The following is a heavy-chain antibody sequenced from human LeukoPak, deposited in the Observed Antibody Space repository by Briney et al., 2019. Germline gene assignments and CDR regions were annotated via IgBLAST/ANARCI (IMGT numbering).Heavy chain of an antibody. Sequence: LGESLKISCKGSGYRVTTYWIGWVRQMPGKGLEWMGIINPGDSDTRYSPSFQGRVTLSVDKSISTAYLQWGSLKASDTAMYYCARQGGTGVSIDYWGQGTLVTVSS. J-gene: IGHJ4*02. CDR3: ARQGGTGVSIDY. V-gene: IGHV5-51*01. CDR2: INPGDSDT. D-gene: IGHD7-27*01. CDR1: GYRVTTYW.